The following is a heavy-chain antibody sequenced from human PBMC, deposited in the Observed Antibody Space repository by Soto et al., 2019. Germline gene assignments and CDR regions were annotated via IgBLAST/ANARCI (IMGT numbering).Heavy chain of an antibody. Sequence: QVQLQESGPGLVKPSETLSLTCTVSGGSVSSGSYYWSWIRQPPGKGLEWIGYIYYSGSTTYNPSLKSRVTISLDTSKNQFSLKLSSVTAADTAVYYCERDRGQLVPFDYWGQGTLVTVSS. CDR2: IYYSGST. D-gene: IGHD6-13*01. CDR1: GGSVSSGSYY. CDR3: ERDRGQLVPFDY. V-gene: IGHV4-61*01. J-gene: IGHJ4*02.